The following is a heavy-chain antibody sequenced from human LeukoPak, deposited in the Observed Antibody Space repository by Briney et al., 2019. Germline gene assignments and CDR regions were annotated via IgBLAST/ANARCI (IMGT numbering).Heavy chain of an antibody. J-gene: IGHJ3*02. D-gene: IGHD4-23*01. CDR3: ARTPRRLRWPGDAFDI. V-gene: IGHV3-21*01. CDR1: GFTFSSYS. Sequence: SGGSLRLSCAASGFTFSSYSMNWVRQAPGKGLEWVSSISSSSSYIYYADSVKGRFTISRDNAKNSLYLQMNSLRAEDTAVYYCARTPRRLRWPGDAFDIWGQGTMVTVSS. CDR2: ISSSSSYI.